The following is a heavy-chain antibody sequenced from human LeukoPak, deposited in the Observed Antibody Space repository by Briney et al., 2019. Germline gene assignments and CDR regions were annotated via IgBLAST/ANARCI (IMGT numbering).Heavy chain of an antibody. CDR3: ARDYYGSGRRFDY. D-gene: IGHD3-10*01. J-gene: IGHJ4*02. V-gene: IGHV3-21*01. CDR1: GFTFSSYS. CDR2: ISSSSSYI. Sequence: GGSLRLSCAASGFTFSSYSMNWVRQAPGKGLEWVSSISSSSSYIYYADSVKGRFTISRDSAKNSLYLQMNSLRAEDTAVYYCARDYYGSGRRFDYWGQGTLVTVSS.